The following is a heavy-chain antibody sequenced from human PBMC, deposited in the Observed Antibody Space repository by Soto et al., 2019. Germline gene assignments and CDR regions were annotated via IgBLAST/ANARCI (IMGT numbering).Heavy chain of an antibody. D-gene: IGHD1-26*01. Sequence: QVQLQQSGPGLVKPSQTLSLTCAISGDSVSGNNAAWNWIRQSPSRGLEWLGRTFYRSKWFNDYALSLKSRITISPDTSNNQFSLQLNSVTPEDTAVYYCARDGDYRASYHFDYWGQGTLVTVSS. CDR2: TFYRSKWFN. V-gene: IGHV6-1*01. CDR1: GDSVSGNNAA. J-gene: IGHJ4*02. CDR3: ARDGDYRASYHFDY.